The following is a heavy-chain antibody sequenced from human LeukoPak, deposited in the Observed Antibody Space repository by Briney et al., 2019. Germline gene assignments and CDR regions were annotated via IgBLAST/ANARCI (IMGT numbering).Heavy chain of an antibody. CDR1: GGSISSCGYY. J-gene: IGHJ4*02. V-gene: IGHV4-31*03. CDR2: IYYSGST. Sequence: PSGTLSLTCTVSGGSISSCGYYWSWIRQHPGNGLEWIGYIYYSGSTYYNPSLKSRVTISVDTSKNQFSLKLSSVTAADTAVYYCASDCSSTSCYSGILWGQGTLVTVSS. CDR3: ASDCSSTSCYSGIL. D-gene: IGHD2-2*01.